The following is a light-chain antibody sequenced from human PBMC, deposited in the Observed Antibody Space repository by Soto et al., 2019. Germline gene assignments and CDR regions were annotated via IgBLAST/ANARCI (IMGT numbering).Light chain of an antibody. V-gene: IGLV2-8*01. CDR2: AFS. Sequence: QSALTQPPSASGSPGQSVTFSCTGTSSDVGGYNYVSWYQQHPGKAPKLMIYAFSERPPGVPDRFSGSQSGNTAYLTVSGLQAEDEADYYCSSYAGSDIVVFGGGTKVTVL. CDR1: SSDVGGYNY. CDR3: SSYAGSDIVV. J-gene: IGLJ2*01.